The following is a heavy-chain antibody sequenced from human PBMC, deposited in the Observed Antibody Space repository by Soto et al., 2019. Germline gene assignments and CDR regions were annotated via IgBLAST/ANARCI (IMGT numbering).Heavy chain of an antibody. CDR1: GASISGFY. Sequence: QVQLQESGPGLVKPSETLSLTCTVSGASISGFYWSWIRKSAGKGLEWIGRIYATGTTDYNPSLKRRVMMSVDTSKKQFSLKVRSVTAADTAVYYCVRDGTKTLRDWFDPWGQGISVTVSS. J-gene: IGHJ5*02. V-gene: IGHV4-4*07. CDR2: IYATGTT. CDR3: VRDGTKTLRDWFDP. D-gene: IGHD1-1*01.